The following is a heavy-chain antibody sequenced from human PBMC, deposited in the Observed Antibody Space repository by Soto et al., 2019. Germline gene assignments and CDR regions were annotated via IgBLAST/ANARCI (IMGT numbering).Heavy chain of an antibody. CDR1: GGTFSSYT. J-gene: IGHJ6*02. CDR2: IIPILGIA. CDR3: ATSRDCSSTSCYSMDV. D-gene: IGHD2-2*01. V-gene: IGHV1-69*02. Sequence: QVQLVQSGAEVKKPGSSVKVSCKASGGTFSSYTISWVRQAPGQGLEWMGRIIPILGIANCAQKFQGRVTITADKSTSTAYMELSSLRSEDTAVYYCATSRDCSSTSCYSMDVWGQGTTVTVSS.